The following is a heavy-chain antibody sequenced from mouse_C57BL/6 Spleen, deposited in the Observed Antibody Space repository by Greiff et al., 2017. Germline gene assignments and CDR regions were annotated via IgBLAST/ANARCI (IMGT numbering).Heavy chain of an antibody. Sequence: VQLQQPGAELVKPGASVKLSCKASGYTFTSYWMHWVKQRPGQGLEWIGMIHPNSGSTNYNEKFKSKATLTVDKSSSTAYMQLSSLTSEDSAVYDCARITTVVATDYFDYWGQGTTLTVSS. CDR3: ARITTVVATDYFDY. V-gene: IGHV1-64*01. J-gene: IGHJ2*01. CDR2: IHPNSGST. D-gene: IGHD1-1*01. CDR1: GYTFTSYW.